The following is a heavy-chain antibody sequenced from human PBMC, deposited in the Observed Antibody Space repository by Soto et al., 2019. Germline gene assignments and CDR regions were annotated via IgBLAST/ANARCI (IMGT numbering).Heavy chain of an antibody. CDR3: ARGLSGYYGFDS. CDR1: GFTFSSYW. Sequence: EVQLVEYSGGLFQFGWSLRLTCAAAGFTFSSYWRHLFRKVPGKGLVWVSRMKGDGTDTGYADSVKGRFTISRDNVKNAPYLQMNSLRAEDTAVYSGARGLSGYYGFDSWGQGTLVTVSS. J-gene: IGHJ4*02. CDR2: MKGDGTDT. D-gene: IGHD5-12*01. V-gene: IGHV3-74*01.